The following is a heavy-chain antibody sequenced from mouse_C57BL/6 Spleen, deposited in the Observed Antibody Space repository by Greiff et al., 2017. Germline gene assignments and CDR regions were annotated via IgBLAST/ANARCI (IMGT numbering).Heavy chain of an antibody. CDR3: ARDYGSSWVYYFDY. CDR2: IYPGSGST. D-gene: IGHD1-1*01. CDR1: GYTFTSYW. V-gene: IGHV1-55*01. J-gene: IGHJ2*01. Sequence: QVQLQQPGAELVKPGASVKMSCKASGYTFTSYWITWVKQRPGQGLEWIGDIYPGSGSTNYNEKFKSKATLTVDTSSSTAYMQLSSLTSEDSAVYYCARDYGSSWVYYFDYWGQVTTLTVSS.